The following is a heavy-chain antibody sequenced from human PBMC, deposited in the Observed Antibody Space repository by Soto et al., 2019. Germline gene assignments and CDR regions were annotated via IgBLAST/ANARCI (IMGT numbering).Heavy chain of an antibody. CDR1: GGSFSGYY. Sequence: SETLSLTCAVYGGSFSGYYWSWIRQPPGKGLEWIGEINHSGSTNYNPSLKSRVTISVDTSKNQFSLKLSSVTAADTAVYYCARLTAARSWDYYYYGMDVWGQGTTVTVSS. D-gene: IGHD6-6*01. CDR2: INHSGST. CDR3: ARLTAARSWDYYYYGMDV. V-gene: IGHV4-34*01. J-gene: IGHJ6*02.